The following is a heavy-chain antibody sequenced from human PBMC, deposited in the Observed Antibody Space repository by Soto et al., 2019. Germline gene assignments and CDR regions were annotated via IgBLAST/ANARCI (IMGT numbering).Heavy chain of an antibody. D-gene: IGHD2-21*02. Sequence: ASVKVSCQTSGYTFTSYGISWVRQAPGQGLEWMGWISAYNGNTNYAQNLQGRVTLTTDTSTSTAYMELRSLKSDDTAIYYCARGIKVTFRPYFFAYWGQGTLVTVSS. V-gene: IGHV1-18*04. CDR2: ISAYNGNT. J-gene: IGHJ4*02. CDR3: ARGIKVTFRPYFFAY. CDR1: GYTFTSYG.